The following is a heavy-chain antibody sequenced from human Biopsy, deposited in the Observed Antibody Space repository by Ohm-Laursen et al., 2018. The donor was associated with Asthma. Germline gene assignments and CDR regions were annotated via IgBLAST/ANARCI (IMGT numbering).Heavy chain of an antibody. Sequence: GSLRLSCAASGLIVRQDHMLWVRQAPGKGLEWVSVIYSGGTSHTADSMTGRFTISRDFSKNTLHLQMHSLRVEDTAVYYCARGDSSGWSHYYFEYWGQGTLVTVSS. CDR3: ARGDSSGWSHYYFEY. D-gene: IGHD6-19*01. V-gene: IGHV3-53*05. J-gene: IGHJ4*02. CDR2: IYSGGTS. CDR1: GLIVRQDH.